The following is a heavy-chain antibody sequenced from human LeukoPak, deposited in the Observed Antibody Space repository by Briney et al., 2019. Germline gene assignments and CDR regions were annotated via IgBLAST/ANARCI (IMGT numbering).Heavy chain of an antibody. J-gene: IGHJ5*02. CDR2: IYYSGST. CDR3: ARGAPARYDFWSGYYKNWFDP. D-gene: IGHD3-3*01. V-gene: IGHV4-31*03. CDR1: GGSISSGGYY. Sequence: SETLSLTCTVSGGSISSGGYYWSWIRQHPGKGLEWIGYIYYSGSTYYNPSLKSRVTISVDTSKNQFSLKLSSVTAADTAVYYCARGAPARYDFWSGYYKNWFDPWGQGTLVTVSS.